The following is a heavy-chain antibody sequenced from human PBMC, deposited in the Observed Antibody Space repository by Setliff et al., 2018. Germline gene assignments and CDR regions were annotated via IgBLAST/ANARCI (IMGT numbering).Heavy chain of an antibody. CDR3: ARLVRFCTRTACKRVAGAES. D-gene: IGHD2-8*01. Sequence: ASVKVSCKTSTYASTDSVVSWVRQAPGQGLEWVGWISGYSGKTYYAQRLQDRVSLTTDTSTNTFYLELRSLRPGDTAVYYCARLVRFCTRTACKRVAGAESWGQGALVTVSS. J-gene: IGHJ5*01. V-gene: IGHV1-18*01. CDR2: ISGYSGKT. CDR1: TYASTDSV.